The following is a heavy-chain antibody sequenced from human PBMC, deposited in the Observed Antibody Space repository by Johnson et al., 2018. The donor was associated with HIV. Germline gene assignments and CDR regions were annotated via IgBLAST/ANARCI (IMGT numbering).Heavy chain of an antibody. CDR3: AEVDPSSYDSSGSLEALDI. V-gene: IGHV3-30*18. J-gene: IGHJ3*02. CDR2: ISYDGSNK. D-gene: IGHD3-22*01. Sequence: VQLVESGGGVVQPGRSLRLSCAASGFTFSSYGMHWVRQAPGKGLEWVAVISYDGSNKYYADSVKGRFTISRENSKNTLYLQMNSLRAEDTAVYYCAEVDPSSYDSSGSLEALDIWGQGTMVTVSS. CDR1: GFTFSSYG.